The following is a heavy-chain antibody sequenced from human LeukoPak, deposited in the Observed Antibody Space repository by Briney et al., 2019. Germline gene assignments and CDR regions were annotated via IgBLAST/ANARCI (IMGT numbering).Heavy chain of an antibody. CDR2: ISPNSGGT. CDR3: ASNSYETFYAMDV. D-gene: IGHD4-23*01. V-gene: IGHV1-2*02. Sequence: ASMKVSCKASGYTFTGYYMHWVRQAPGQGLEWVGWISPNSGGTHYVQKFQGRVTMTSDTSINTAYMELSRLRSDDTAVYYCASNSYETFYAMDVWGQGTTVTVSS. J-gene: IGHJ6*02. CDR1: GYTFTGYY.